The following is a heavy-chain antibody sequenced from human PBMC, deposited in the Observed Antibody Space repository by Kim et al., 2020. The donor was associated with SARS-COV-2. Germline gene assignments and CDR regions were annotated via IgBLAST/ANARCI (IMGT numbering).Heavy chain of an antibody. Sequence: ASVKVSCKASGYTFTGYAMNWLRRAPGQGLEWMGWIDPNTGNPTYAQGFTGRFVFSLDTSVSTAYLQISSLKAEDTAVYYCARDPWYNRNSQFDPWGQGTLVTVSS. D-gene: IGHD1-7*01. CDR3: ARDPWYNRNSQFDP. CDR2: IDPNTGNP. CDR1: GYTFTGYA. J-gene: IGHJ5*02. V-gene: IGHV7-4-1*02.